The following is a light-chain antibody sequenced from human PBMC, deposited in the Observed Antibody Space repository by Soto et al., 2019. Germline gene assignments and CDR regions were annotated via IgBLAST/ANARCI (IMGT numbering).Light chain of an antibody. J-gene: IGKJ4*01. CDR1: QSVSSK. Sequence: VLTRSRAALSEXPGDXGTLXXRASQSVSSKLPWYQQKPGHAPELVIYAASSRPTDNPGRFSPTGYGTESSLMISSLQSEDCALYYCQQYNAERWTFGEGPKG. CDR3: QQYNAERWT. CDR2: AAS. V-gene: IGKV3-15*01.